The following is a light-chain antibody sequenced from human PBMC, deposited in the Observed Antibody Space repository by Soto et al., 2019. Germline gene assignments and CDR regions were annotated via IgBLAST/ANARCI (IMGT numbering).Light chain of an antibody. V-gene: IGKV3-15*01. CDR2: GAS. J-gene: IGKJ1*01. CDR3: QQYNNWLGT. CDR1: QSVSTN. Sequence: EIVMTQSPATLSVSPGERATLSCRASQSVSTNLAWYQQTPGQAPRLLIFGASARATGIPARFSGSGSGTEFPLTISSRQSEDFAVYYCQQYNNWLGTFGQGTKVEIK.